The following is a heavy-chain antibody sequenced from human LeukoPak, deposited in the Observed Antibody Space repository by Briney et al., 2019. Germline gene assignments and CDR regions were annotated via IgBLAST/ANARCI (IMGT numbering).Heavy chain of an antibody. J-gene: IGHJ5*02. CDR1: GYTFNTYG. CDR2: INTDNGTT. CDR3: ARKGCTGDCYRFDP. D-gene: IGHD2-21*02. Sequence: ASVKVSCKASGYTFNTYGISWVRQAPGQRPEWMGWINTDNGTTKYAQKFQGRVTMTTDTSTSTGYMELSSLRSDDTAVYYCARKGCTGDCYRFDPWGQGTLVT. V-gene: IGHV1-18*01.